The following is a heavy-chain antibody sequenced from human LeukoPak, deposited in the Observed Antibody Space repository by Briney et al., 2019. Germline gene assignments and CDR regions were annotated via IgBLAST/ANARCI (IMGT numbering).Heavy chain of an antibody. D-gene: IGHD6-6*01. CDR3: TRHVGSSGDFDY. Sequence: GGSLRLSCAASGFTFSGSAMHWVRQASGKGLEWVGRIRSKANSYATAYAASVKGRFTISRDDSKNTAYLQMNSLKTEDTAVYYCTRHVGSSGDFDYWGQGTLVTVSS. CDR1: GFTFSGSA. V-gene: IGHV3-73*01. CDR2: IRSKANSYAT. J-gene: IGHJ4*02.